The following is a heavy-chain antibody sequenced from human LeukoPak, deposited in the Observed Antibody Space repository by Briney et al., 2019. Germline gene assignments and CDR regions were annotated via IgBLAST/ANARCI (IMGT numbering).Heavy chain of an antibody. V-gene: IGHV3-30-3*01. CDR3: ARTGAADVLRYFDWLLFIDY. J-gene: IGHJ4*02. CDR2: ISYDGSNK. CDR1: GFTLSSFA. Sequence: GGSLRLSCAASGFTLSSFAMHWVRQAPGKGLEWVAVISYDGSNKYYADSVKGRFTISRDNSKNTLYLQMNSLRAEDTAVYYCARTGAADVLRYFDWLLFIDYWGQGTLATVSS. D-gene: IGHD3-9*01.